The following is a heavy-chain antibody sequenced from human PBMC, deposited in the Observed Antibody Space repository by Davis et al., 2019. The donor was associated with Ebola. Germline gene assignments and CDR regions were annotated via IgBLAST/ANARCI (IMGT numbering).Heavy chain of an antibody. CDR3: AREGFDS. CDR1: GGYISGYY. Sequence: MPGGSLRLSCTVSGGYISGYYWSWIRQPPGKGLEWIGYIYDSGSTKYNPSLESRVTMSVDTSKNQFSLKLNSVTAADTAVYYCAREGFDSWGQGTLVTVSS. V-gene: IGHV4-59*01. J-gene: IGHJ4*02. CDR2: IYDSGST.